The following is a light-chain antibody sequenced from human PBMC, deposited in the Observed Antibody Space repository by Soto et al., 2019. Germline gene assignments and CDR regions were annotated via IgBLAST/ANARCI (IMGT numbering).Light chain of an antibody. CDR1: QDVRIN. CDR3: PQYHYWPPIT. Sequence: EVVMTQSPATLSVSPGERATLSCMTSQDVRINLAWYQQKPGQAPRLLIQGASTRATGVPFRFSGSGSGTEFTLTNTSLQSGDSAVYYCPQYHYWPPITFGQGTRLEIK. CDR2: GAS. J-gene: IGKJ5*01. V-gene: IGKV3-15*01.